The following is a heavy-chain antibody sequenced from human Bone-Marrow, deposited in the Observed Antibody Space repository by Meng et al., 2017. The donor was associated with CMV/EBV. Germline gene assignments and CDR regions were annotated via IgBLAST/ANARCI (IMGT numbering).Heavy chain of an antibody. J-gene: IGHJ4*02. Sequence: GESLKISCAASGFTFSSYAMHWVRQAPGKGLEWVAVISYDGSNKYYADSVKGRFTISRDNSKNTLYLQMNSLRAEDTAVYYCAQRYVAAAGEHDYWGQGKLVNFAS. D-gene: IGHD6-13*01. CDR2: ISYDGSNK. CDR3: AQRYVAAAGEHDY. CDR1: GFTFSSYA. V-gene: IGHV3-30-3*01.